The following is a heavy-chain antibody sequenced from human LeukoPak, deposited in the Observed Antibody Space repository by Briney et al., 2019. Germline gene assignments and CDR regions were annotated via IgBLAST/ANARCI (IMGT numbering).Heavy chain of an antibody. D-gene: IGHD6-13*01. CDR1: GYTFTSYY. V-gene: IGHV1-46*01. J-gene: IGHJ1*01. CDR3: ASGTGIAAAVTSLFQY. CDR2: INPSGGTT. Sequence: GASVKVSCKASGYTFTSYYMHWVRQAPGQGLEWMGVINPSGGTTSYAQKFQGRVTMTRDTSTSTVYMELSSLRSEDTAVYYCASGTGIAAAVTSLFQYWGQGTLVTVSS.